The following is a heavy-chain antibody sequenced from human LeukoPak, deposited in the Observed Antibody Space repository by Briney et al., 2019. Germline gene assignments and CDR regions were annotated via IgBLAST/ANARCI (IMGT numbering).Heavy chain of an antibody. CDR2: IPYDGNNK. D-gene: IGHD4-17*01. V-gene: IGHV3-30*18. J-gene: IGHJ6*02. Sequence: QSGGSLRLSCAASGFSFSTYGMHWVRQAPGKGLEWVAVIPYDGNNKYYADSVKGRFTISRDNSKNTLYMQMNSPRAEDTAVYYCAKERADYGDYEFGMGVWGQGTTVTVSS. CDR1: GFSFSTYG. CDR3: AKERADYGDYEFGMGV.